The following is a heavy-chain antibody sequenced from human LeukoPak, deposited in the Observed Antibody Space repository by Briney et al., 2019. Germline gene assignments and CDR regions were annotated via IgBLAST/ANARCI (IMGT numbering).Heavy chain of an antibody. Sequence: GASVKVSCKASGYTFTGYYMHWVRQAPGQGLEWMGWINPNSGGTNYAQKFQGRVTMTRDTSISTAYMELSRLRSDDTAVYYCARSLLLWFGEFFLWGQGNLVTVSS. V-gene: IGHV1-2*02. D-gene: IGHD3-10*01. CDR2: INPNSGGT. CDR1: GYTFTGYY. J-gene: IGHJ4*02. CDR3: ARSLLLWFGEFFL.